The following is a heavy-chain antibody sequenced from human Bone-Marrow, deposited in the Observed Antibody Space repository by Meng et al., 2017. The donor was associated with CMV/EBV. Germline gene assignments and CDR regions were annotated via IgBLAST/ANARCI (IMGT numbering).Heavy chain of an antibody. J-gene: IGHJ4*02. V-gene: IGHV3-21*01. D-gene: IGHD1-26*01. CDR3: ASSSGSGEFDY. Sequence: SCAASGFHISSDSMNWGRQAPGKGLEWVSSISSTSGSIYYAESVKGRFTISRDNAKNSLYLQMSSLRAEDTAVYYCASSSGSGEFDYWGQGTLVTVSS. CDR2: ISSTSGSI. CDR1: GFHISSDS.